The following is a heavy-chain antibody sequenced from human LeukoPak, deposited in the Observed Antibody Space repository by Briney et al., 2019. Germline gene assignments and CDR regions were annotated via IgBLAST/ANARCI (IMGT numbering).Heavy chain of an antibody. Sequence: GGSLRLSCAASGFTFSSYAMSWVRQAPGKGLEWVSAISGSGGSTYYADSVKGRFTISRDNAKNSLFLQMNSLRAEDTAVYYCARRVPSQVITDYFDYWGQGTLVTVSS. CDR1: GFTFSSYA. CDR3: ARRVPSQVITDYFDY. V-gene: IGHV3-23*01. J-gene: IGHJ4*02. CDR2: ISGSGGST. D-gene: IGHD3-16*01.